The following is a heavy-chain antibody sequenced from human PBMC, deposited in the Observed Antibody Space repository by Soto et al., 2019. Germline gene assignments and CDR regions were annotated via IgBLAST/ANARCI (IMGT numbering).Heavy chain of an antibody. CDR3: GGGYIVVVPAAIGSYYYYGMDV. D-gene: IGHD2-2*02. J-gene: IGHJ6*02. CDR2: IIPIFGTA. V-gene: IGHV1-69*01. CDR1: GGTFSSYA. Sequence: QVQLVQSGAEVKKPGSSVKVSCKASGGTFSSYAISWVRQAPGQGLEWMGGIIPIFGTANYAQKFQGRVTITADESTSTAYMELSSLRSEDTAVYYCGGGYIVVVPAAIGSYYYYGMDVWGQGTTVTVSS.